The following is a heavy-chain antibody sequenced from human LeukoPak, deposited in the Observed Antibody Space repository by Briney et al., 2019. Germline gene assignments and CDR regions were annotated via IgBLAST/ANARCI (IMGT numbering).Heavy chain of an antibody. J-gene: IGHJ3*02. D-gene: IGHD3-10*01. Sequence: PSETLSLTCAASGGSISSGDYSWSWIRQPPGKGLEWIGYMYHSGSTYYNPSLKSRVTISVDRSKNQFSLKLSSVTAADTAVYYCARQGRRDAFDIWGQGTMVTVSS. CDR2: MYHSGST. CDR1: GGSISSGDYS. CDR3: ARQGRRDAFDI. V-gene: IGHV4-30-2*01.